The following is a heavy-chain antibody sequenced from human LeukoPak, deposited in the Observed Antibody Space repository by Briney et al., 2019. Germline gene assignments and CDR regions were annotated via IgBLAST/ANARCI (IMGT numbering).Heavy chain of an antibody. CDR2: ILYDGSTQ. Sequence: GGSLRLSCAASGFTFSSFSMHWVRQAPGKGLEWLAVILYDGSTQYYADSVRGRFTASRDNSKDTLYLQMTSLRVEDTAVYYWARVDCRSTSCSPFDYWGQGTLVTVSS. J-gene: IGHJ4*02. CDR3: ARVDCRSTSCSPFDY. D-gene: IGHD2-2*01. CDR1: GFTFSSFS. V-gene: IGHV3-30*04.